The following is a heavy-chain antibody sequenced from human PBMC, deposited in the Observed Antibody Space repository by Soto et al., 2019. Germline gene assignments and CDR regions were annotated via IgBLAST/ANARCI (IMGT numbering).Heavy chain of an antibody. CDR1: GFTFSTFD. Sequence: EVQLVESGGGLVQPGGSLRLSCAASGFTFSTFDMNWVRQAPGKGLEWVSYISSGGTTIYYADSVKGRFTISRDNAKNSLYLQMNSLRAEDTAVYYCASPFYDNGYFDYWGQGTLVTVSS. CDR3: ASPFYDNGYFDY. V-gene: IGHV3-48*03. D-gene: IGHD3-22*01. J-gene: IGHJ4*02. CDR2: ISSGGTTI.